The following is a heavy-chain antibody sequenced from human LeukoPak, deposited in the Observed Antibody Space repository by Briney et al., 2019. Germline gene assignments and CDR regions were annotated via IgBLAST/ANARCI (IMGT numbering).Heavy chain of an antibody. CDR1: GYTFTGYY. Sequence: ASVKVSCKASGYTFTGYYMHWVRQAPGQGLEWMGWINPNSGGTNYAQKFQGRVTMTRDTSISTAYMELSRLRSDDTAVYYCARAGTCSSTSCYRSYYYYYMDVWGKGTTVTVSS. V-gene: IGHV1-2*02. J-gene: IGHJ6*03. CDR3: ARAGTCSSTSCYRSYYYYYMDV. CDR2: INPNSGGT. D-gene: IGHD2-2*02.